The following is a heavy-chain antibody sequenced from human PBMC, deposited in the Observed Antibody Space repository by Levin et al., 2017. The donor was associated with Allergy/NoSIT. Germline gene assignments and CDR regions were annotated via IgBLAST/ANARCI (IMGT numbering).Heavy chain of an antibody. CDR1: GGSFSGYY. Sequence: SQTLSLTCAVYGGSFSGYYWSWIRQPPGKGLEWIGEINHSGSTNYNPSLKSRVTISVDTSKNQFSLKLSSVTAADTAVYYCARVPRTHFDYWGQGTLVTVSS. CDR3: ARVPRTHFDY. J-gene: IGHJ4*02. CDR2: INHSGST. V-gene: IGHV4-34*01.